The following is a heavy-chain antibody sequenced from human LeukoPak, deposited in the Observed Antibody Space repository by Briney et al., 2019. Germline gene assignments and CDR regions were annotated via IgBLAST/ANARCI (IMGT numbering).Heavy chain of an antibody. CDR2: IIPIFGTA. V-gene: IGHV1-69*05. Sequence: SVKASCKASGGTFSSYAISWVRQAPGQGLEWMGRIIPIFGTANYAQKFQGRVTITTDESTSTAYMELSSLRSEDTAVYYCARAVGVVPAAISPLGYNWFDPWGQGTLVTVSS. CDR1: GGTFSSYA. J-gene: IGHJ5*02. CDR3: ARAVGVVPAAISPLGYNWFDP. D-gene: IGHD2-2*01.